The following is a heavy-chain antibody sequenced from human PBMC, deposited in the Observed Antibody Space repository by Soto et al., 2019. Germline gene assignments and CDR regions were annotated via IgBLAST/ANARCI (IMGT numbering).Heavy chain of an antibody. CDR2: IKSKTDGGTT. D-gene: IGHD7-27*01. V-gene: IGHV3-15*01. Sequence: GSLRLSCAASGFTFSNAWMSWVRQAPGKGLEWVGRIKSKTDGGTTDYAAPVKGRFTISRDDSKNTLYLQMNSLKTEDTAVYYCTTVGLAEDWGALDYWGQGTLVTVSS. CDR1: GFTFSNAW. J-gene: IGHJ4*02. CDR3: TTVGLAEDWGALDY.